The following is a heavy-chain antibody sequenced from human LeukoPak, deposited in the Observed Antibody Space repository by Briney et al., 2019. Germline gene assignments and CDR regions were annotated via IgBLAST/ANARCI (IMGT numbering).Heavy chain of an antibody. CDR3: ATPFDY. CDR2: FDGSASTI. V-gene: IGHV3-48*01. J-gene: IGHJ4*02. Sequence: RSGGSLRLSCAASGFTFNTYSMNWVRQAPGKGLEWVSYFDGSASTIYYADSVKGRFTISRDNAKNSLYLQMNSLRVEDTAVYYCATPFDYWGQGTLVTVSS. CDR1: GFTFNTYS.